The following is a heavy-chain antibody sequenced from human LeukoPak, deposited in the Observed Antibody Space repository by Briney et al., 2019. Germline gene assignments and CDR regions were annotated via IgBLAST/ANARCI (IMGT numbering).Heavy chain of an antibody. CDR3: AKGHIVLVTAKYEYFQD. Sequence: GGSLRLSCAASGFTVSSMHMSWVRQAPGKGLEWVSSLHTGGSTYYADSVRGRFTISRDNSKNTLYLQMNSLRADDTAVYYCAKGHIVLVTAKYEYFQDWGQGTLATVSS. CDR2: LHTGGST. V-gene: IGHV3-66*01. CDR1: GFTVSSMH. D-gene: IGHD2-21*02. J-gene: IGHJ1*01.